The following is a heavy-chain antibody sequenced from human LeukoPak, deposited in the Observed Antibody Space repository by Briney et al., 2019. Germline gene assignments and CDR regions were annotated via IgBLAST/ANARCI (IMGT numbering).Heavy chain of an antibody. J-gene: IGHJ3*02. CDR2: INPNSGGT. CDR3: ARDRSGYSYDAFDI. D-gene: IGHD3-22*01. V-gene: IGHV1-2*02. Sequence: ASVKVSCKASGYTFTGYYMHWVRQAPGQGLEWMGWINPNSGGTNYAQKFQGRVTITADKSTSTAYMELSSLRSEDTAVYYCARDRSGYSYDAFDIWGQGTMVTVSS. CDR1: GYTFTGYY.